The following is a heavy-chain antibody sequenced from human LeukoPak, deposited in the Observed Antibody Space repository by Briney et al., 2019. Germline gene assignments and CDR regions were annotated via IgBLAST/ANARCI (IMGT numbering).Heavy chain of an antibody. CDR2: ISAYNGNT. J-gene: IGHJ4*02. CDR1: GYTFTSYG. V-gene: IGHV1-18*01. CDR3: ARGIAVAGTASGLFDY. Sequence: ASVKVSCKASGYTFTSYGISWVRQAPGQGLEWMGWISAYNGNTNYAQKLQGRVTMTTDTSTSTAYMELRSLGSDDTAVYYCARGIAVAGTASGLFDYWGQGTLVTVSS. D-gene: IGHD6-19*01.